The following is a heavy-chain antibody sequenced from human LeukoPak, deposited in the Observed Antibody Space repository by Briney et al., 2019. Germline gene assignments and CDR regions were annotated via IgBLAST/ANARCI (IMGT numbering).Heavy chain of an antibody. CDR1: GGSISSYY. CDR2: IYYSGST. J-gene: IGHJ3*02. D-gene: IGHD6-13*01. CDR3: ARRVAAPAGDLGAFDI. V-gene: IGHV4-59*08. Sequence: SETLSLTCTVSGGSISSYYWSWIRQPPGKGLEWIGYIYYSGSTNYNPSLKSRVTISVDTSKNQFSLKLSSVTAADTAVYYCARRVAAPAGDLGAFDIWGQGTMVTVSS.